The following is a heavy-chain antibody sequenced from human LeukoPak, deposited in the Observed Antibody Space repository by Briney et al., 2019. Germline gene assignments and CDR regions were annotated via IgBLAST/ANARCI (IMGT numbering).Heavy chain of an antibody. CDR2: IYYSGST. CDR3: ARRTWYYYDSSGYLRGYYFDY. J-gene: IGHJ4*02. D-gene: IGHD3-22*01. V-gene: IGHV4-39*01. CDR1: GGSISSSSYY. Sequence: PSETLSLICTVSGGSISSSSYYWGWIRQPPGKGLEWIGSIYYSGSTYYNPSLKSRVTISVDTSKNQFSLKLSSVTAADTAVYYCARRTWYYYDSSGYLRGYYFDYWGQGTLVTVSS.